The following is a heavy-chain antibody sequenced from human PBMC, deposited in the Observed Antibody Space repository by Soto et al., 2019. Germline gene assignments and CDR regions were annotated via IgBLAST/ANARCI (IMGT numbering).Heavy chain of an antibody. CDR2: IYHSGST. J-gene: IGHJ6*03. D-gene: IGHD3-3*01. CDR1: GGSISSHY. CDR3: ARVYYDFWSGVYYYYMDV. V-gene: IGHV4-59*11. Sequence: QVQLQESGPGLVKPSETLSLTCSVSGGSISSHYWSCIRQPPGKGLEWIGHIYHSGSTNYNPSLKSRITISVYTSKNQFSLKLSSVTAADTAVYYCARVYYDFWSGVYYYYMDVWGKATTVTVSS.